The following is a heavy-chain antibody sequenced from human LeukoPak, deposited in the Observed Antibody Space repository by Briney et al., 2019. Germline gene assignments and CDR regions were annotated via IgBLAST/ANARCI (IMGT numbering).Heavy chain of an antibody. J-gene: IGHJ4*02. D-gene: IGHD6-6*01. Sequence: ASVKVSCKVSGYTLTELSMHWVRQAPGKGLEWMGGFDPEDGVTIYAQKFQGRVTMTEDTSTDTAYMELSSLRSEDTAVYYCATEGQLAGGYFDYWGQRTLVTVSS. CDR3: ATEGQLAGGYFDY. CDR2: FDPEDGVT. CDR1: GYTLTELS. V-gene: IGHV1-24*01.